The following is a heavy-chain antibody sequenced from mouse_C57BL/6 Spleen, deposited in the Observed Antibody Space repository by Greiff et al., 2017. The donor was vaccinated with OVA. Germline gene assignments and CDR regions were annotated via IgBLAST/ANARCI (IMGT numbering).Heavy chain of an antibody. CDR1: GYTFTSYW. V-gene: IGHV1-52*01. D-gene: IGHD2-4*01. J-gene: IGHJ2*01. Sequence: VQLQQPGAELVRPGSSVKLSCKASGYTFTSYWMHWVKQRPIQGLEWIGNIDPSDSETHYNQKFKDKATLTVDKSSSTAYMQLRSLTSEDSAVYYCARDYDYDWGFDYWGQGTTLTVSS. CDR3: ARDYDYDWGFDY. CDR2: IDPSDSET.